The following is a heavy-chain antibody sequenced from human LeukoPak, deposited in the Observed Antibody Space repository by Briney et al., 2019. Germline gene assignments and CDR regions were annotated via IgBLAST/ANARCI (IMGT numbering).Heavy chain of an antibody. CDR1: GYTFTCYY. CDR3: ARQHLAYRHFDY. Sequence: ASVKVSCKASGYTFTCYYMHWVRQAPGQGLEWMGWINPNSGGTNYAQKFQGRVTMTRDTSISTAYMELSRLRSDDTAVYYCARQHLAYRHFDYWGQGTLVTVSS. D-gene: IGHD2-21*01. J-gene: IGHJ4*02. V-gene: IGHV1-2*02. CDR2: INPNSGGT.